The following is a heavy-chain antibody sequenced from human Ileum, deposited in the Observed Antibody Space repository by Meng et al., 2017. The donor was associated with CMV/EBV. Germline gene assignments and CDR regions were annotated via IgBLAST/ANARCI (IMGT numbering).Heavy chain of an antibody. CDR2: VNSKNTAT. CDR3: VRSSGWALFDY. V-gene: IGHV1-2*02. D-gene: IGHD6-19*01. Sequence: VQLVQYGAGMKEPGASVKVSCTTFGLPFSDYYIHWVRQAPGQRVEWMGWVNSKNTATNYARKFQGRVSMTRDTSISTAHMELSRLMSDDTAVYYCVRSSGWALFDYWGQGTLVTVSS. CDR1: GLPFSDYY. J-gene: IGHJ4*02.